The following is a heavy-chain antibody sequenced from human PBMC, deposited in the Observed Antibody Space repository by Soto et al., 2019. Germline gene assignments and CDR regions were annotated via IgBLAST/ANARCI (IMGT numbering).Heavy chain of an antibody. D-gene: IGHD5-18*01. CDR1: GFTFSSYG. J-gene: IGHJ4*02. CDR3: AKAASYPFFDY. CDR2: ISYDGSNK. V-gene: IGHV3-30*18. Sequence: QVQLVESGGGVVQPGRSLRLSCAASGFTFSSYGMHWVRQAPGKGLEWVAVISYDGSNKYYADSVKGRFTISRDNSKNSLYLQMNSLRAEDTAVYYCAKAASYPFFDYWGQGTLVTVSS.